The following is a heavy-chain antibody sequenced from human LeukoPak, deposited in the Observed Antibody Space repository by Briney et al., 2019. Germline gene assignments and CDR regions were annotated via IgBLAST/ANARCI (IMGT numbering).Heavy chain of an antibody. D-gene: IGHD3-22*01. V-gene: IGHV5-10-1*01. CDR2: IDPSDSYT. J-gene: IGHJ3*02. CDR1: GYSFTSYW. Sequence: GGSLKISCKGSGYSFTSYWISWVRQMPGKGLEWMGRIDPSDSYTNYSPSFQGHVTISADKSISTAYLQWSSLKASDTAMYYCARLTYYYDSSGSHDAFDIWGQGTMVTVSS. CDR3: ARLTYYYDSSGSHDAFDI.